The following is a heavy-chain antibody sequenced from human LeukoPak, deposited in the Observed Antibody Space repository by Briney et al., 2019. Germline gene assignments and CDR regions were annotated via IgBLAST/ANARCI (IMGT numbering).Heavy chain of an antibody. V-gene: IGHV4-59*12. CDR2: IYYSGST. Sequence: SETLSLTCTVSGGSISSYYWSWIRQPPGKGLEWIGYIYYSGSTNYNPSLKSRVTMSVDTSKNQFSLKLSSVTAADTAVYYCARTPRISSYYYGSGSYYKWYFDLWGRGTLVTVSS. D-gene: IGHD3-10*01. CDR3: ARTPRISSYYYGSGSYYKWYFDL. CDR1: GGSISSYY. J-gene: IGHJ2*01.